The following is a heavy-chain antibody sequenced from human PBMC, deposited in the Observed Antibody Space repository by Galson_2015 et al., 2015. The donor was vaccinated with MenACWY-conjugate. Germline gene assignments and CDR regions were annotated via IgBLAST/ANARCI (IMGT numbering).Heavy chain of an antibody. CDR2: VDRVGAT. D-gene: IGHD2-15*01. Sequence: SLRLSCAVSGFSVTGNCLSWVRQAPGKGPEWIAMVDRVGATIYADSVRGRFTVSRDNFKNAVILQMNSLRAEDTAVYRWSRGYDGCSYFRAWGQGAQVTGSS. CDR3: SRGYDGCSYFRA. J-gene: IGHJ5*02. V-gene: IGHV3-53*01. CDR1: GFSVTGNC.